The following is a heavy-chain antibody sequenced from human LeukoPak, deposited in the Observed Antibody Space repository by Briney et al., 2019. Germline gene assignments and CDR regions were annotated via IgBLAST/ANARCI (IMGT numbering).Heavy chain of an antibody. CDR1: GYTFTGYY. J-gene: IGHJ3*02. CDR3: ARASGYRSSAFDI. CDR2: INPNTGGT. D-gene: IGHD3-22*01. Sequence: ASVKVSCKASGYTFTGYYMHWVRQAPGQGLEWMGWINPNTGGTNYGRVTMTRDTSISTAYMELNRLRSDDTAVYYCARASGYRSSAFDIWGQGTMVTVSS. V-gene: IGHV1-2*02.